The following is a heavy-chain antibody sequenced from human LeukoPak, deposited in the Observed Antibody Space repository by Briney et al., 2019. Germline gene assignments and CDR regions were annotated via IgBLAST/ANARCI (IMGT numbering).Heavy chain of an antibody. D-gene: IGHD7-27*01. CDR2: ISYDGSNK. Sequence: GGSLRLSCAASGFTFGSYGMHWVRQAPGKGLEWVAVISYDGSNKYYADSVKGRFTISRDNSKNTLYLQMNSLRAEDTAVYYCAKEGNWGPLVYYFDYWGQGTLVTVSS. CDR3: AKEGNWGPLVYYFDY. J-gene: IGHJ4*02. CDR1: GFTFGSYG. V-gene: IGHV3-30*18.